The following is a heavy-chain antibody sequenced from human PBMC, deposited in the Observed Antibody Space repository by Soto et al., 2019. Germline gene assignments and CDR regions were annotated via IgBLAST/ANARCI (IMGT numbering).Heavy chain of an antibody. CDR3: ARDPRIVVVVAATVRYYGMDV. Sequence: PGGSLRLSCAASGFTFSSYGMHWVRQAPGKGLEWVAVIWYDGSNKYYADSVKGRFTISRDNSKNTLYLQMNSLRAEDTAVYYCARDPRIVVVVAATVRYYGMDVWGQGTTVTVSS. CDR1: GFTFSSYG. D-gene: IGHD2-15*01. V-gene: IGHV3-33*01. CDR2: IWYDGSNK. J-gene: IGHJ6*02.